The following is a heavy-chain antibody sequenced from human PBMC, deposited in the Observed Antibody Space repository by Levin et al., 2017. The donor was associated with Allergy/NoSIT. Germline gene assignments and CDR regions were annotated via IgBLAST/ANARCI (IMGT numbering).Heavy chain of an antibody. CDR2: ISRKPDGAAT. CDR1: GFSLSNSW. J-gene: IGHJ4*02. V-gene: IGHV3-15*01. Sequence: GGSLRLSCAASGFSLSNSWMNWVRQAPGKGLEWIGRISRKPDGAATDYAAPLKGRFTISRDDSTNALYLQMNSLKVEDTAIYYCTTQFQWWGQGTLVTVSS. CDR3: TTQFQW. D-gene: IGHD6-19*01.